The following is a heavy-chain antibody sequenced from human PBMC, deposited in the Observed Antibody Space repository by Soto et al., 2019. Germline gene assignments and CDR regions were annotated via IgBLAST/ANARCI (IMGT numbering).Heavy chain of an antibody. J-gene: IGHJ1*01. D-gene: IGHD1-26*01. Sequence: QVPLVQSGPEVKKPGASVKVSCKTSGYTPTNYDIGWVRQAPGQGLEYMGWISAYNGNTNYARKLQDRVTLTTDTSTRTAYMELRSLQTDDTAIYYCARGLYRRGTYYAFYNWGQGTLVTVSS. CDR3: ARGLYRRGTYYAFYN. CDR2: ISAYNGNT. V-gene: IGHV1-18*01. CDR1: GYTPTNYD.